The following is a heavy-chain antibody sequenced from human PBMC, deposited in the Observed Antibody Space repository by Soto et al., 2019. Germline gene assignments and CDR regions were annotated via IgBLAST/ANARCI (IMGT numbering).Heavy chain of an antibody. CDR1: GYTFTSYY. D-gene: IGHD5-12*01. CDR2: INPSGGST. CDR3: ARGWLRNYYYYGMDV. J-gene: IGHJ6*02. V-gene: IGHV1-46*01. Sequence: QVQLVQSGAEVKKPGASVKVSCKASGYTFTSYYMHWVRQAPGQGLEWMGIINPSGGSTSYAQKFQGRVTMTRDTSTSTVYMELSSLRSEDTAVYYCARGWLRNYYYYGMDVWGQGTTVTVSS.